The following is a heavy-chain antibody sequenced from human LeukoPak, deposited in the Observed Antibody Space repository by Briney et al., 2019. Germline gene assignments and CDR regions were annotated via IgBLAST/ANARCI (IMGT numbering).Heavy chain of an antibody. CDR3: ARDHQLPLLGWFDP. V-gene: IGHV1-2*02. CDR1: GYIFTDYY. Sequence: ASVNVSCKASGYIFTDYYIHWVRQAPGQGLEWMGWMNPNSGGTNYAQKFQGRVTMTRDTSISTAYMELTRLRSDDTAVYYCARDHQLPLLGWFDPWGQGTLVTVSS. D-gene: IGHD2-2*01. J-gene: IGHJ5*02. CDR2: MNPNSGGT.